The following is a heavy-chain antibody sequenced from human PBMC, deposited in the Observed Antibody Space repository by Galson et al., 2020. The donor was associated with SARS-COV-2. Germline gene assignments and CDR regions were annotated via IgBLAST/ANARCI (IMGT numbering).Heavy chain of an antibody. D-gene: IGHD3-9*01. J-gene: IGHJ4*02. Sequence: SQTLSLTCTVSGGSISSGSYYWSWIRQPAGKGLEWIGRIYTSGSTNYNPSLKSRVTISVDTSKNQFSLKLSSVTAADTAVYYCARVSFANYDILTGYDSPYYFDYWGQGTLVTVSS. CDR3: ARVSFANYDILTGYDSPYYFDY. CDR2: IYTSGST. CDR1: GGSISSGSYY. V-gene: IGHV4-61*02.